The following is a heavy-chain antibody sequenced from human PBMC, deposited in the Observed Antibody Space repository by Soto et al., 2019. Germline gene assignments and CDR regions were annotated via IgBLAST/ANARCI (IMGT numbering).Heavy chain of an antibody. V-gene: IGHV3-23*01. CDR3: AKSGPHYGTDYVMDV. CDR2: ISGRGGSK. D-gene: IGHD3-10*01. J-gene: IGHJ6*02. Sequence: EMQLLESGGGLVKPGGSLRLSCAASGFTFSSYVMTWVRQAPGKGMEWVSGISGRGGSKYYADSVKGRFTISRDNCNNTVYLEMNSLTAEATATYFCAKSGPHYGTDYVMDVWRQGTTVTVSS. CDR1: GFTFSSYV.